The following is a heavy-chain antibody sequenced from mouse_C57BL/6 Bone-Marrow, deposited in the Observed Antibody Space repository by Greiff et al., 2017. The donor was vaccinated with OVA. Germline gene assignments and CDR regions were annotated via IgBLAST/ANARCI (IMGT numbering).Heavy chain of an antibody. CDR1: GFSLTSYG. Sequence: VKLVESGPGLVQPSQSLSITCTVSGFSLTSYGVHWVRQSPGKGLEWLGVIWSGGSTDYNAAFISRLSISKDNSTSQVFFKMNSLQAYDTAIYYCARDSYYYGSDYWGQGTSVTVSS. V-gene: IGHV2-2*01. J-gene: IGHJ4*01. D-gene: IGHD2-12*01. CDR2: IWSGGST. CDR3: ARDSYYYGSDY.